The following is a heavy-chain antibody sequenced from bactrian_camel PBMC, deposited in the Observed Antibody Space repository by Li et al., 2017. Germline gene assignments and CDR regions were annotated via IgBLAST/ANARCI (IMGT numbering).Heavy chain of an antibody. CDR3: AADPMPCWLISGQNFGY. V-gene: IGHV3S67*01. D-gene: IGHD1*01. Sequence: DVQLVESGGGSVQAGGSLRLSCTASGFTVSQLYMGWFRQAPGKEREGVASIGSDRTSSYADSVKGRFTISKDNAKNTLYLQMNSPEPEDTANYYCAADPMPCWLISGQNFGYRGQGTQVTVS. CDR2: IGSDRTS. J-gene: IGHJ6*01. CDR1: GFTVSQLY.